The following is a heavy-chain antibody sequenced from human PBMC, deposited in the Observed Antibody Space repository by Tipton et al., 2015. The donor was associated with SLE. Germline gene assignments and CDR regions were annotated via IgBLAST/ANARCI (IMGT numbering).Heavy chain of an antibody. CDR2: IYYSGST. CDR1: GGSISSSSYY. V-gene: IGHV4-39*07. D-gene: IGHD6-13*01. CDR3: ARESIAAAGYFDY. J-gene: IGHJ4*02. Sequence: TLSLTCTVSGGSISSSSYYWGWIRQPPGKGLEWIGSIYYSGSTYYNPSLKSRVTISVDTSKNQFSLKLSSVTAADTAVYYCARESIAAAGYFDYWGQGTLATVSS.